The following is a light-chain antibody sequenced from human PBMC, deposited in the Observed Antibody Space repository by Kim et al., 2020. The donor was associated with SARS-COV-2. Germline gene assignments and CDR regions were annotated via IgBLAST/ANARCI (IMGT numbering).Light chain of an antibody. CDR3: SSYVGSNNLI. Sequence: GQSVTLSCTGTSSAVGNYNYVSWYQQYPGKAPKLMIYEVNKRPSGVPDRFSGSKSGNTASLTVSGLQADDEADYYCSSYVGSNNLIFGGGTQLTVL. J-gene: IGLJ2*01. V-gene: IGLV2-8*01. CDR2: EVN. CDR1: SSAVGNYNY.